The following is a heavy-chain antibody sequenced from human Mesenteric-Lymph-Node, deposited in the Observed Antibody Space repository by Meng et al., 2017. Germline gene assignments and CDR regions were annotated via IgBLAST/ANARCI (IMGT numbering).Heavy chain of an antibody. CDR1: GGSFSGYY. D-gene: IGHD4-17*01. J-gene: IGHJ4*02. CDR3: ARTYGDYVDVFDC. V-gene: IGHV4-34*01. CDR2: INHSGST. Sequence: SETLSLTCAVYGGSFSGYYWSWIRQPPGKGLEWIGDINHSGSTRYNPSLKSRVTISVDTSKNQISLKLSSVTAADTAVYYCARTYGDYVDVFDCWGQGTLVTVSS.